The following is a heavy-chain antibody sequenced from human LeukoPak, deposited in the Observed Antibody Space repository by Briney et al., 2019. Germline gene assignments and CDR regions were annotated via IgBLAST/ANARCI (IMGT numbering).Heavy chain of an antibody. V-gene: IGHV4-4*09. CDR2: IYTSGST. Sequence: SETLSLTCTVSGSISSYYWSWIRQPPGKGLEWIGYIYTSGSTNYNPSLKSRVTISEDTSKNQFFLKLNSVTASDTAVYYCARLQWLAYGGFDPWGQGTLVTVSS. D-gene: IGHD6-19*01. CDR1: GSISSYY. CDR3: ARLQWLAYGGFDP. J-gene: IGHJ5*02.